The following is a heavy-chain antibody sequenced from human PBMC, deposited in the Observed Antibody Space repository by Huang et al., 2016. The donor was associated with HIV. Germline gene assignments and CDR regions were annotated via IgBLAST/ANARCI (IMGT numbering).Heavy chain of an antibody. CDR1: GGSFSDQI. CDR2: VCPWFRAT. D-gene: IGHD3-16*01. J-gene: IGHJ4*02. V-gene: IGHV1-69*01. Sequence: QVQLEQSGPAVRKPGSSVKVSCQASGGSFSDQIISWVRPAPGQRFAWRGGVCPWFRATVYAQGFKVCVTMTADESTATIYMELNSLTSEDTTVYYCGMSLRYQYDSRSYWGRYFDYWGQGTLVTVSS. CDR3: GMSLRYQYDSRSYWGRYFDY.